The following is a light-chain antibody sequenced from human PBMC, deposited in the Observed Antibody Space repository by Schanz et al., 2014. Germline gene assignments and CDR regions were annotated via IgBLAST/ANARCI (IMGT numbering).Light chain of an antibody. J-gene: IGKJ5*01. V-gene: IGKV1-39*01. CDR2: AAS. Sequence: DIQMTQSPSSLSASVGDRVTITCRASQTINRYLNWYQQKPGKAPNLLIYAASTLQSGVPSRFSGSGSGTDFTLTISTLQPEDFATYYCQQSYSSLPPVTFGQGTRLEIQ. CDR3: QQSYSSLPPVT. CDR1: QTINRY.